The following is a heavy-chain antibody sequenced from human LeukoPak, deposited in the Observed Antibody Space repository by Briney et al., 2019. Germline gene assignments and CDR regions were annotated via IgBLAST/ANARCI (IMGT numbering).Heavy chain of an antibody. CDR2: ISGGDGYT. J-gene: IGHJ4*02. Sequence: GGSLRLSCAASGFTFSSYAMSWVRQAPGKGLEWVSGISGGDGYTYYADSVKGRFTISRDNSKDTLYLHMNSLRAEDAALYYCAKEQTSKGRVTIRTFGNWGQGTLVIVSS. CDR3: AKEQTSKGRVTIRTFGN. CDR1: GFTFSSYA. V-gene: IGHV3-23*01. D-gene: IGHD5-24*01.